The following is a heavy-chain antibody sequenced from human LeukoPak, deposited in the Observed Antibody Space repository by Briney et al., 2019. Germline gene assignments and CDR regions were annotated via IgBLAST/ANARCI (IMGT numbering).Heavy chain of an antibody. CDR1: GDSVSSNSAA. CDR2: TYYRSKWYF. J-gene: IGHJ4*02. Sequence: SQTLSLTCAISGDSVSSNSAAWNWLRQSPSTGLEWLGRTYYRSKWYFDYAASVKSRITINPDTSKNQFSLQVNSVTPEDTAVYYCARGGRGATASLFHYWGQGTLVTVTS. D-gene: IGHD5-12*01. CDR3: ARGGRGATASLFHY. V-gene: IGHV6-1*01.